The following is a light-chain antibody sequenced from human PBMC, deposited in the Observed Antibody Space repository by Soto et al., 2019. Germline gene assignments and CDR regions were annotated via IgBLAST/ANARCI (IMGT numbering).Light chain of an antibody. J-gene: IGKJ1*01. CDR1: QSISSW. Sequence: DIQMPQSPSTLSASVGDRVTITCRASQSISSWLAWYQQKPGKAPKLLIYKASSLESGVPSRFSGSGSGTEFTLTISSLQPDDFATYYCQQYNSYWWTFGQGTKVAIK. V-gene: IGKV1-5*03. CDR2: KAS. CDR3: QQYNSYWWT.